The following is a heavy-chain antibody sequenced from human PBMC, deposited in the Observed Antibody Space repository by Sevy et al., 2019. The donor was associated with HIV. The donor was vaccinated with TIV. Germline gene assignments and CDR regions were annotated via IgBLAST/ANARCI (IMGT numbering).Heavy chain of an antibody. Sequence: SDTLSLTCVVSGGSISSGFYSWNWIRQPPGKGLEWIGYIFHSGNTYYNPSLKSRVTISVDESKNQFSLKMTSVTAADTAVYYCARDGGTVTTPGCFDFWGQGTMVTVSS. V-gene: IGHV4-30-2*01. CDR2: IFHSGNT. D-gene: IGHD4-17*01. CDR1: GGSISSGFYS. CDR3: ARDGGTVTTPGCFDF. J-gene: IGHJ3*01.